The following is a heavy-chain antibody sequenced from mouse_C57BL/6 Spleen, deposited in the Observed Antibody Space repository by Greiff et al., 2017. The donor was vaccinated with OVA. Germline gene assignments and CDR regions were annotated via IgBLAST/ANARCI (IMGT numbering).Heavy chain of an antibody. CDR1: GFTFSDYG. V-gene: IGHV5-17*01. D-gene: IGHD2-4*01. CDR2: ISSGSSTI. Sequence: DVQLVESGGGLVKPGGSLKLSCAASGFTFSDYGMHWVRQAPEKGLEWVAYISSGSSTIYYADTVKGRFTISRDNAKNTLFLQMTSLRSEDTAMYYCARDDYAPWWYFDVWGTGTTVTVSS. CDR3: ARDDYAPWWYFDV. J-gene: IGHJ1*03.